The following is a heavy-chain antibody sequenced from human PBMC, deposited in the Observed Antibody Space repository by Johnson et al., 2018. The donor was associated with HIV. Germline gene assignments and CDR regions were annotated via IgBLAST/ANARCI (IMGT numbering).Heavy chain of an antibody. D-gene: IGHD3-10*01. CDR2: INWNGEST. CDR3: ARNYGSGTYFCNEAFDM. CDR1: GFTFSNSG. Sequence: LQLVESGGGVVQPGMSLRLSCAASGFTFSNSGMSWVRQGPGKGPEWVSGINWNGESTGYAESVKGRFTIFRDNAKNSTYLEMNSLRVEDTALYYCARNYGSGTYFCNEAFDMWGQGTRVIVSS. V-gene: IGHV3-20*04. J-gene: IGHJ3*02.